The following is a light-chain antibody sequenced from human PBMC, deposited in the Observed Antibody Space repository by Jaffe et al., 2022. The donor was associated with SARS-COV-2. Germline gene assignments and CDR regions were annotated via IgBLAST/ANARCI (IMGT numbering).Light chain of an antibody. CDR2: DVN. CDR3: SSYGGNFILI. J-gene: IGLJ2*01. CDR1: NSDVGGYNS. V-gene: IGLV2-11*01. Sequence: QSALTQPRSVSGSPGQSVTISCTGTNSDVGGYNSVSWYQQHPGKAPRFIIFDVNKRPSGVPDRFSGSKSGNTASLTISGLQAEDEADYYCSSYGGNFILIFGGGTKLTVL.